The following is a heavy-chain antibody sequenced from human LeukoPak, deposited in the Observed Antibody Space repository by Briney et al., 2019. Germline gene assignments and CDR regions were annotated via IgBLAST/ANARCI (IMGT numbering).Heavy chain of an antibody. CDR2: ISAYNGNT. J-gene: IGHJ4*02. V-gene: IGHV1-18*01. Sequence: ASVKVSCKASGYTFTSYDINWVRQATGQGLEWMGWISAYNGNTNYTQKFQGRVTMTTDTSTSTAYMELRSLRFDDTAVYYCARRNYDILTGYYAYYFDYWGQGTLVTVSS. CDR3: ARRNYDILTGYYAYYFDY. D-gene: IGHD3-9*01. CDR1: GYTFTSYD.